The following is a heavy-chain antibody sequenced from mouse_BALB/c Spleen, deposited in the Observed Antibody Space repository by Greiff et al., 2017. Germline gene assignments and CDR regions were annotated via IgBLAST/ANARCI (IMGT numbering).Heavy chain of an antibody. CDR1: GFNIKDYY. V-gene: IGHV14-4*02. CDR2: IDPENGDT. D-gene: IGHD4-1*02. J-gene: IGHJ2*01. CDR3: ARGGQLGPPFDY. Sequence: VQLQQSGAELVRSGASVKLSCTASGFNIKDYYMHWVKQRPEQGLEWIGWIDPENGDTEYAPKFQGKATMTADTSSNTAYLQLSSLTSEDTAVYYCARGGQLGPPFDYWGQGTTLTVSS.